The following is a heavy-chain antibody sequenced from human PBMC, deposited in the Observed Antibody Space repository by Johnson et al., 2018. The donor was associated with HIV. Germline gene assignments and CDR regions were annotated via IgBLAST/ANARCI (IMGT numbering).Heavy chain of an antibody. D-gene: IGHD1-1*01. CDR1: GFIFSSYD. CDR2: IGTAGDT. Sequence: VQLVESGGGVVQPGGSLRLSCAASGFIFSSYDMHWVRQATGKGLEWVSAIGTAGDTYYPGSVKGRFTISRENAKNSLYLQMNSLRAGDTAVDYCARESPGYAFDIWGQGTMVTVSS. V-gene: IGHV3-13*01. CDR3: ARESPGYAFDI. J-gene: IGHJ3*02.